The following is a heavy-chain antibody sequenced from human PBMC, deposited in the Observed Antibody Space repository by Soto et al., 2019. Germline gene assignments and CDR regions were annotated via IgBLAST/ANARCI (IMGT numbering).Heavy chain of an antibody. Sequence: ASVKVSCKASGYTFTSYAMHWVRQAPGQRLEWMGWINAGNGNTKYAQKFQGRFTISRDNSKNTLYLQMNSLRAEDTAVYYCAREGGDYHYYYYGMDVWGQGTTVTVSS. D-gene: IGHD4-17*01. CDR3: AREGGDYHYYYYGMDV. V-gene: IGHV1-3*01. CDR2: INAGNGNT. CDR1: GYTFTSYA. J-gene: IGHJ6*02.